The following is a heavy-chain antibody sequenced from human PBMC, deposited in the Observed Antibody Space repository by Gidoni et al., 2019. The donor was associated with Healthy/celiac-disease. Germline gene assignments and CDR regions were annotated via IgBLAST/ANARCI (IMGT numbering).Heavy chain of an antibody. CDR3: AKDIGIKLQAEFDY. D-gene: IGHD1-1*01. CDR2: ISWNNGSI. V-gene: IGHV3-9*01. CDR1: GFTFDDYA. Sequence: EVQLVESGGGLVKPGRSLRLSCAASGFTFDDYAMHWGRQAPGQGLAWVSGISWNNGSIGYADSVKGRFTITRDNAKNSLYLQMNSLRAEDTALYYCAKDIGIKLQAEFDYWGQGTLVTVSS. J-gene: IGHJ4*02.